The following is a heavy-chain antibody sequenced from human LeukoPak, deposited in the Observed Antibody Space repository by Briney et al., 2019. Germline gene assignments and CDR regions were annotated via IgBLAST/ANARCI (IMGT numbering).Heavy chain of an antibody. D-gene: IGHD3-3*01. J-gene: IGHJ4*02. CDR2: SNDSGST. Sequence: PSETLSLTCAGYGESISGYYWSWIRQPPGRGLEWIGESNDSGSTNYTPSLKSRVTISLDTSKNQFSLRLRSVTAADTAVYYCARGKDDYDFWSGYPHWGQGTLVTVSS. V-gene: IGHV4-34*01. CDR1: GESISGYY. CDR3: ARGKDDYDFWSGYPH.